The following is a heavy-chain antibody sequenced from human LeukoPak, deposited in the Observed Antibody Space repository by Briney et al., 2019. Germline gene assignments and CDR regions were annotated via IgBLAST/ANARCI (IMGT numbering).Heavy chain of an antibody. Sequence: SETLSLTCAVYGGSFSGYYWSWIRQPPGKGLEWIGEINHSGSTNYNPSLKSRVTISVDTSKNQFSLKLSSVTAADTAVYYCARGAEQMRGLDYWGQGTLVTVSS. CDR2: INHSGST. V-gene: IGHV4-34*01. CDR1: GGSFSGYY. D-gene: IGHD1-26*01. CDR3: ARGAEQMRGLDY. J-gene: IGHJ4*02.